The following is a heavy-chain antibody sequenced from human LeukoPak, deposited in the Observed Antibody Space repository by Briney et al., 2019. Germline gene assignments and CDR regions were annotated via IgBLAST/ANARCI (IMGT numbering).Heavy chain of an antibody. Sequence: SETLSLTCTVSGDSISSGDYNWNWIRQPPGKGLEWIGYIFDSGSAYYNPSLKGRLTMSVDTSRKQLSLKLSSVTAADTAVYYCASSDVLELDAFDIWGQGTMVTVSS. D-gene: IGHD1-7*01. V-gene: IGHV4-30-4*01. CDR3: ASSDVLELDAFDI. J-gene: IGHJ3*02. CDR2: IFDSGSA. CDR1: GDSISSGDYN.